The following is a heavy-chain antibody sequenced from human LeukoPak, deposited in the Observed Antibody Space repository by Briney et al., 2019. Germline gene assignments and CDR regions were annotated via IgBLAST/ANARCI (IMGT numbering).Heavy chain of an antibody. D-gene: IGHD6-13*01. CDR1: GFTFSSYW. V-gene: IGHV3-7*01. Sequence: GGSLRLSCAASGFTFSSYWMSWVRQAPGKGLEWVANIKQDGSEKYYVDSVRGRFTISRDNAKNSLYLQMNSLRAEDTAVYYCARDDSPDSSSWYISYYYYGMDVWGQGTTVTVSS. CDR2: IKQDGSEK. CDR3: ARDDSPDSSSWYISYYYYGMDV. J-gene: IGHJ6*02.